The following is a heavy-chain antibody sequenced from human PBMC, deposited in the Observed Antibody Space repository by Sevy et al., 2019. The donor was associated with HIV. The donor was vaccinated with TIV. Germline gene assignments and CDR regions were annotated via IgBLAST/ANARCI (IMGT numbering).Heavy chain of an antibody. CDR3: ARLNGFEPYSYYALDV. J-gene: IGHJ6*02. Sequence: GESLKISCEGSGYSFTHYWIAWVRQIPGKGLEWMGIIYPGDPAPTCSPSFQGRVTISADKSINIAYLQWSRLRASDTAIYYCARLNGFEPYSYYALDVRGQGTTVTVSS. CDR1: GYSFTHYW. D-gene: IGHD5-12*01. CDR2: IYPGDPAP. V-gene: IGHV5-51*01.